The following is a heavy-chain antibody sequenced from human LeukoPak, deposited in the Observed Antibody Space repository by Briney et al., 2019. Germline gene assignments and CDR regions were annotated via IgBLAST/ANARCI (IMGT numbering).Heavy chain of an antibody. J-gene: IGHJ4*02. CDR2: IYYSGST. Sequence: PSETLSLTCTVSGGSISSYYWSWIRQPPGKGLEWIGYIYYSGSTNYNPSLKSRVTISVDTSKNQFSLKLSSVTAADTAVYYCARQLAAAGRFLWGQGTLVTVSS. CDR3: ARQLAAAGRFL. D-gene: IGHD6-13*01. V-gene: IGHV4-59*08. CDR1: GGSISSYY.